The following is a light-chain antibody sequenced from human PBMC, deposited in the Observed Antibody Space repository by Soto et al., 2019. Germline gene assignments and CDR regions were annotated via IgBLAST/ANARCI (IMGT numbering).Light chain of an antibody. CDR2: DAS. CDR3: QQLSTGPP. Sequence: ETVLTQSPATLSLSPGERATLSCRASQTISSYLAWYQQKPGQAPRLLIYDASNRATGIPARFSGSGSGTDFPLTISSLEPKVFAFYYCQQLSTGPPFGPGTKVN. J-gene: IGKJ3*01. CDR1: QTISSY. V-gene: IGKV3-11*01.